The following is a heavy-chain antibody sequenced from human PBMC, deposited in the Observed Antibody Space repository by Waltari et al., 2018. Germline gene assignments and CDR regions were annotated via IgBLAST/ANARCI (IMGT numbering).Heavy chain of an antibody. D-gene: IGHD6-19*01. V-gene: IGHV3-9*01. J-gene: IGHJ2*01. Sequence: EVQLVVSGGGLVQPGRSLRLSCAASGFTFADYAMHWVRQAPGKGLEWVSGISWNSGSIGYADSVKGRFTISRDNAKNSRYLQMNSLRAEDTALYYCEKDSSGNWYFDLWGRGTLVTVSS. CDR3: EKDSSGNWYFDL. CDR2: ISWNSGSI. CDR1: GFTFADYA.